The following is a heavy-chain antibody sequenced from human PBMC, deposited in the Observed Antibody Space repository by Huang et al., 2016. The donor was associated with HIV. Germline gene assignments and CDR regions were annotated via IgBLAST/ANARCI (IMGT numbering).Heavy chain of an antibody. CDR2: LMAVFDSP. V-gene: IGHV1-69*13. J-gene: IGHJ4*02. D-gene: IGHD4-4*01. CDR1: GGTFRSYS. Sequence: QVQLLQSGAEVKKPGSSVKVSCKAPGGTFRSYSIAWVRQAPGQGLEWMAMLMAVFDSPKYAQKLQGRVRVPADESTSTVYMELRDLRPDDTAVYCCARGSLEYSVSSSLDYWGQGTHVTVSS. CDR3: ARGSLEYSVSSSLDY.